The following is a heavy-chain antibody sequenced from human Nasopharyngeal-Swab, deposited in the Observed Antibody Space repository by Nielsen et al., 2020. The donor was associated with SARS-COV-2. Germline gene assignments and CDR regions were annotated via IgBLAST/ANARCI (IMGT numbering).Heavy chain of an antibody. CDR2: ISSNGGST. V-gene: IGHV3-64D*06. D-gene: IGHD3-16*02. Sequence: GESLKISCSASGFTFSSYAMHWVRQAPGKGLEYVSAISSNGGSTYYADSVKGRFTISRDNSKNTLYLQMSSLRAEDTAVYYCAKKTFGGVIVAYWYFDLWGRGTLVTVSS. CDR1: GFTFSSYA. J-gene: IGHJ2*01. CDR3: AKKTFGGVIVAYWYFDL.